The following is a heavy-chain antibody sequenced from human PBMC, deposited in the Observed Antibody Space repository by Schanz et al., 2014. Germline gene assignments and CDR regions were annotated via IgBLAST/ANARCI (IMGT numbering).Heavy chain of an antibody. D-gene: IGHD3-10*01. CDR3: ARGRGFYDY. CDR2: IIPILGIA. Sequence: QVQLVQSGAEVKKPGASVKVSCKSSGGTFSSYAISWVRQAPGQGLEWMGRIIPILGIATYAQKCQGRVTMTRDTSTSTVYMELSSLRSEDTAVYYCARGRGFYDYWGQGTLVTVSS. CDR1: GGTFSSYA. J-gene: IGHJ4*02. V-gene: IGHV1-69*09.